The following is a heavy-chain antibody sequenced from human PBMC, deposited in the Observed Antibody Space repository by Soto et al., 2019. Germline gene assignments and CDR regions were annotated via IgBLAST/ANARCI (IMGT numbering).Heavy chain of an antibody. CDR1: GASVSSNKAA. D-gene: IGHD1-26*01. V-gene: IGHV6-1*01. CDR2: RYYRSNWYT. CDR3: ARDSQRANPSFFDY. Sequence: SQTLSLTCAISGASVSSNKAAWNWIRQSPSRGLEWLGRRYYRSNWYTDYAASVKGRININPDTSKNQFSLQLNSVSPEDTAVYYCARDSQRANPSFFDYWGQGILVTVSS. J-gene: IGHJ4*02.